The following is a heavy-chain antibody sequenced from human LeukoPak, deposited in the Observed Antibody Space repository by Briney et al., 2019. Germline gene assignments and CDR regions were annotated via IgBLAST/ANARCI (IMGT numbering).Heavy chain of an antibody. V-gene: IGHV3-30*18. CDR2: ISYDGSNK. CDR3: AKDLRGSYDGGDY. Sequence: GGSLRLSCAASGFTFSSYGMHWVRQAPGKGLEWVAVISYDGSNKYYADSVKGRFTISRDNSKNTLYLQMNSPRAEDTAVYYCAKDLRGSYDGGDYWGQGTLVTVSS. J-gene: IGHJ4*02. D-gene: IGHD1-26*01. CDR1: GFTFSSYG.